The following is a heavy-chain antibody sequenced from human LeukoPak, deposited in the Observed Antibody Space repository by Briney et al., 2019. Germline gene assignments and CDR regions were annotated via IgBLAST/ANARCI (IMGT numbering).Heavy chain of an antibody. CDR1: GGSFSGYY. CDR3: ARYYYDSSGYFHLDY. CDR2: INHSGST. J-gene: IGHJ4*02. V-gene: IGHV4-34*01. D-gene: IGHD3-22*01. Sequence: SETLSLTCAVYGGSFSGYYWSWIRQPPGKGLEWIGEINHSGSTNYNPSLKSRVTISVDTSKNQFSLKLSSVTAADTAVYYCARYYYDSSGYFHLDYWGQGTLVTVSS.